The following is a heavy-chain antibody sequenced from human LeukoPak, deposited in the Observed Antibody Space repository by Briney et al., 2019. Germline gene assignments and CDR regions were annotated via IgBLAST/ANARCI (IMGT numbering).Heavy chain of an antibody. CDR3: ARHYGP. J-gene: IGHJ5*02. CDR2: IYSSGST. V-gene: IGHV4-34*01. D-gene: IGHD3-16*01. Sequence: SETLSLTCAVYDGSFSGYYWSWIRQPPGKGLEWIGSIYSSGSTYYNPSLKSRVTISVDTSKNQFSLKLTSVTAADTAVYYCARHYGPWGQGTLVTVSS. CDR1: DGSFSGYY.